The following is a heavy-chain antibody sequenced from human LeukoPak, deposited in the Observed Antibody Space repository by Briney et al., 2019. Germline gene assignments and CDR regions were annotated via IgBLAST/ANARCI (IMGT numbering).Heavy chain of an antibody. CDR2: IDSSGGNT. CDR3: AKEGIHMHYYYMDV. Sequence: GGSLRLSCVASGFTLRDYAMTWVRQAPGKGLEWVSGIDSSGGNTYHADSVKGRFTISRDNSKNTLYLQMNSLRAEDTAVYYCAKEGIHMHYYYMDVWGKGTTVTVSS. CDR1: GFTLRDYA. J-gene: IGHJ6*03. D-gene: IGHD6-13*01. V-gene: IGHV3-23*01.